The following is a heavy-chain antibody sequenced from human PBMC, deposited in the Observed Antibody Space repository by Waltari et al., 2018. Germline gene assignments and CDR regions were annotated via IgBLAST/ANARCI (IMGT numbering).Heavy chain of an antibody. D-gene: IGHD3-10*01. V-gene: IGHV1-8*01. CDR1: GYTFTSYD. CDR2: MNPNSGNT. CDR3: ARGNQGSGSYYNSADY. Sequence: QVQLVQSGAEVKKPGASVKVSCKASGYTFTSYDINWVRQATGQGLEWMGWMNPNSGNTGYAQKFQGRVTMTRNTSISTAYMELSSLRSEDTAVYYCARGNQGSGSYYNSADYWGQGTLVTVSS. J-gene: IGHJ4*02.